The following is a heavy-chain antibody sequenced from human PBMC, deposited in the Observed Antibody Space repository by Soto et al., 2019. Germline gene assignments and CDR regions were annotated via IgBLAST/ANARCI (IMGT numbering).Heavy chain of an antibody. CDR2: ISGSGGST. CDR1: GFTFSSYA. Sequence: EVQLLESGGGLVQPGGSLRLSCAASGFTFSSYAMSWVRQAPGKGLEWVSAISGSGGSTYYADSVKGRFTISRDNSKNTLYLQVNSLRAEDTAVYYCAKDLYYGDYYPPAFDIWGQGTMVTVSS. D-gene: IGHD4-17*01. J-gene: IGHJ3*02. CDR3: AKDLYYGDYYPPAFDI. V-gene: IGHV3-23*01.